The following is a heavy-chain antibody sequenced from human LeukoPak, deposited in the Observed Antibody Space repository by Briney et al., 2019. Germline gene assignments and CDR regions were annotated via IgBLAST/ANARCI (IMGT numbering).Heavy chain of an antibody. J-gene: IGHJ3*02. CDR1: GYTFTGYY. V-gene: IGHV1-2*06. CDR2: INPNSGGT. D-gene: IGHD3-3*01. Sequence: WASVKVSCKASGYTFTGYYMHWVRQAPGQGLEWMGRINPNSGGTNYAQKFQGRVTMTRDTSISTAYMELSRLRSDDTAVYYCASSSGYSDAFDIWGQGTMVTVSS. CDR3: ASSSGYSDAFDI.